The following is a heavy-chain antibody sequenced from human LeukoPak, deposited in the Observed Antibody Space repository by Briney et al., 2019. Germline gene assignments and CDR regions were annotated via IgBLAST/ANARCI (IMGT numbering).Heavy chain of an antibody. CDR3: ARDGWPAFDY. J-gene: IGHJ4*02. CDR2: TFYRSKWYS. Sequence: SQTLSLTCAISGDSVSSNTAAWNWIRQSPSRGLEWLGRTFYRSKWYSDYAVSVKSRITINPDTSKDQFSLQLNSVTPEDTAVYFCARDGWPAFDYWGQGTLVTVSS. V-gene: IGHV6-1*01. D-gene: IGHD2-15*01. CDR1: GDSVSSNTAA.